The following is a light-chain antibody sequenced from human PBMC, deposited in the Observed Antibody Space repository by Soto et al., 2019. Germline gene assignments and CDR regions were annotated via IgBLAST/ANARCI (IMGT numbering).Light chain of an antibody. CDR3: QQYNYWPPA. Sequence: EIVMTQSPATLSVSPGERATLSCRASQSVSSNLAWYQQKPGQAPRLLIFDASTRATGISARFSGSGSGTEFTLTISSLQSEDFAVYHCQQYNYWPPAFGPGTIVDIE. CDR2: DAS. CDR1: QSVSSN. J-gene: IGKJ3*01. V-gene: IGKV3-15*01.